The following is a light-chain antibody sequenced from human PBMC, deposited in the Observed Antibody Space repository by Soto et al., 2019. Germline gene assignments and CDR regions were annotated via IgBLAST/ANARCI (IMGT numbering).Light chain of an antibody. V-gene: IGKV3-15*01. CDR3: HQYFTSPQT. Sequence: EIVLTQSPATLSLSPGEIATLSCRASQSVSSYLAWYQQRPGQPPRLLMYWASTRAYGVPDRFSGSGSGTDFTLTISSLQAEDVAVYSCHQYFTSPQTFGQGTKVDIK. CDR2: WAS. J-gene: IGKJ1*01. CDR1: QSVSSY.